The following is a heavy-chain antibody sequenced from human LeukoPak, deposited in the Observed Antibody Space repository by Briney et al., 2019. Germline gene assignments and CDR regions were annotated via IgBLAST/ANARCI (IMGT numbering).Heavy chain of an antibody. CDR1: GGSISSYY. D-gene: IGHD3-16*02. J-gene: IGHJ3*02. CDR2: IYYSGST. CDR3: ARDRYGFAFDI. V-gene: IGHV4-59*01. Sequence: KPSETLSLTCTVSGGSISSYYWSWIRQPSGKGLEWIGYIYYSGSTNYNPSLKSRVTISVDTSKNQFSLRLNSVTAADTAVYYCARDRYGFAFDIWGQGTMATVSS.